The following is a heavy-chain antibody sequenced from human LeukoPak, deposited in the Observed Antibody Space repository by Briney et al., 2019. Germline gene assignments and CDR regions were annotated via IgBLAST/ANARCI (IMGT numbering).Heavy chain of an antibody. CDR3: ARSPAGANYYLDV. CDR1: GFTFSSYE. V-gene: IGHV3-48*03. J-gene: IGHJ6*03. CDR2: ISSSGSTM. D-gene: IGHD1-14*01. Sequence: GGSLRLSCAASGFTFSSYEMNWVRQAPGKGLEWVSYISSSGSTMYYADSVKGRFTISRDNAKNSLSLQMNSLRAEDTAVYYCARSPAGANYYLDVWAKGPRSPSP.